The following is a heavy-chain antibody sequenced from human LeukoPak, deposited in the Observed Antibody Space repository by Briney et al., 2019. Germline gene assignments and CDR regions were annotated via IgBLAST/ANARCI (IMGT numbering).Heavy chain of an antibody. CDR1: GYSFTSYD. D-gene: IGHD6-19*01. Sequence: ASVKVSCKASGYSFTSYDINWVRQATGQGLEWMGWMNPNSGNTGYAQKFQGRVTMTRNTSISTAYMELRSLRSDDTAVYYCARSPGIAVAGWGAFDIWGQGTMVSVSS. CDR3: ARSPGIAVAGWGAFDI. V-gene: IGHV1-8*01. J-gene: IGHJ3*02. CDR2: MNPNSGNT.